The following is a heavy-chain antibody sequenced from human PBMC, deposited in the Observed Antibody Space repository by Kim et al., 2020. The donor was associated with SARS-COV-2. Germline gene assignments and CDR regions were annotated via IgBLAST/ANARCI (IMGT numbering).Heavy chain of an antibody. D-gene: IGHD2-15*01. Sequence: GSNKYYADSVKGRFTISRENSKNTLYLQMNSLRAEDTAVYYCARDRGGFDIWGQGTMVTVSS. V-gene: IGHV3-33*01. CDR2: GSNK. CDR3: ARDRGGFDI. J-gene: IGHJ3*02.